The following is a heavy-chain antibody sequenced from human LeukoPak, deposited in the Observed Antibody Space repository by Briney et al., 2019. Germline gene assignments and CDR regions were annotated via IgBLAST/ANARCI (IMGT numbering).Heavy chain of an antibody. V-gene: IGHV3-7*03. J-gene: IGHJ4*02. D-gene: IGHD3-22*01. CDR1: GFTFGSYW. CDR2: IKQDGSEA. CDR3: AKDRDYYDSSGYYHN. Sequence: GGSLRLSCSASGFTFGSYWMSWVRQSPVKGLEWVANIKQDGSEAYYVDSVKGRFTISRDNSKNTLYLQMNSLRAEDTAVYYCAKDRDYYDSSGYYHNWGQGTLVTVSS.